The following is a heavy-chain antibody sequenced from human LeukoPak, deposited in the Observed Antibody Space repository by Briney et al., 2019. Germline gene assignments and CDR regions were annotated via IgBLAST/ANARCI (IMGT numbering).Heavy chain of an antibody. J-gene: IGHJ4*02. CDR3: ARLPRDGYNYYY. CDR1: GGSISSYY. V-gene: IGHV4-59*08. Sequence: PSETLSLTCTVSGGSISSYYWSWIRQPPGKGLEWIGYIYYSGTTNYNPSLKSRVTISVDTSKNQFSLKLSSVTAADTAVYYCARLPRDGYNYYYWGQGTLVTVSS. CDR2: IYYSGTT. D-gene: IGHD5-24*01.